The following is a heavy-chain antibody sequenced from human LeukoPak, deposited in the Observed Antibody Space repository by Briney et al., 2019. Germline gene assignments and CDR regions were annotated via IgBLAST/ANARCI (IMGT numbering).Heavy chain of an antibody. V-gene: IGHV4-39*02. D-gene: IGHD6-19*01. CDR1: GGSISSSSYY. Sequence: SETLSLTCIVSGGSISSSSYYWGWIRQTPGKGLEWIGSMYHSGTTFYNPPLKSRVTISIDTSKNHLSLRLGSVTAADTAVYYCARLDNSAWDFDYWGQGTLVTVSS. J-gene: IGHJ4*02. CDR2: MYHSGTT. CDR3: ARLDNSAWDFDY.